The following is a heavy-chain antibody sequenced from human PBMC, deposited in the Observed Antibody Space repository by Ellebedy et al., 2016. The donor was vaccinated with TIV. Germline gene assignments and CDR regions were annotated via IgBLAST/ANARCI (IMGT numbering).Heavy chain of an antibody. J-gene: IGHJ3*02. CDR2: INHSGST. CDR1: GGSFSGYY. Sequence: GSLRLSCAVYGGSFSGYYWSWIRQPPGKGLEWIGEINHSGSTNYNPSLKSRVTISLETSKNQFSVRLTSVTTADTAVYYCARAVEMATIDAYHIWGQGTMVTVSS. V-gene: IGHV4-34*01. CDR3: ARAVEMATIDAYHI. D-gene: IGHD5-24*01.